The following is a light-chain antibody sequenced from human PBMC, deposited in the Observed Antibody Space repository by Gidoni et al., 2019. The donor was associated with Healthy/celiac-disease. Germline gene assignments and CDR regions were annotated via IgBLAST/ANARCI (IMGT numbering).Light chain of an antibody. CDR2: SNN. J-gene: IGLJ2*01. Sequence: QSVLTQPPSTSGTPGPRVTISCSGSSSNIGSNTVNWYHQLPGTAPKLIIYSNNQRPAGVPDRFSGSKSGTSASMAISGLQSEDEADYYCAAWDDSLNGVVFGGGTKLTVL. V-gene: IGLV1-44*01. CDR3: AAWDDSLNGVV. CDR1: SSNIGSNT.